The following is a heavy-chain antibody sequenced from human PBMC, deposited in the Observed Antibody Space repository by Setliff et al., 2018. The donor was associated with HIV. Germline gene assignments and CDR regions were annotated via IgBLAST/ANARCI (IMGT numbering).Heavy chain of an antibody. V-gene: IGHV4-4*07. CDR1: GGSIRIYY. D-gene: IGHD3-22*01. CDR3: ARHDSGGYYSLDY. J-gene: IGHJ4*02. CDR2: IHTSGNT. Sequence: PSETLSLTCTVSGGSIRIYYWNWIRQPAGKGLEWIGRIHTSGNTNYNPSLKSRVTISVDTSKNQFSLKLSSVTAADTAVYYCARHDSGGYYSLDYWGQGTLVTVSS.